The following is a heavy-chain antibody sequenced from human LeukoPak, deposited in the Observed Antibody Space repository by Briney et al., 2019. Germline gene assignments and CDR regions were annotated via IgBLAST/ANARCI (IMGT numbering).Heavy chain of an antibody. CDR2: ISSWGSTI. Sequence: AGGSLRLSCAVSGFTFSSYEMNWVRQAPGKGLEWVSYISSWGSTIYHADSVKGRFTISRDNAKNSLYLQMNSLRAEDTAVYYCAKNGDRGAYCSGGSCYPYYYYYMDVWGKGTTVTISS. D-gene: IGHD2-15*01. CDR3: AKNGDRGAYCSGGSCYPYYYYYMDV. CDR1: GFTFSSYE. J-gene: IGHJ6*03. V-gene: IGHV3-48*03.